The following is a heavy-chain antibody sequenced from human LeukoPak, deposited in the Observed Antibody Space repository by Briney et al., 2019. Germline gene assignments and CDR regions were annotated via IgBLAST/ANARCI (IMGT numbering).Heavy chain of an antibody. J-gene: IGHJ4*02. V-gene: IGHV3-30*03. CDR1: GFTFRTYG. Sequence: GRSLRLSCAASGFTFRTYGMHWVRQAPGKGLEWVAVISYDGSNKYYADSVKGRFTISRDNSKNTLYLQMNSLRAEDTAVYYCATPVRGGELSPHFDYWGQGTLVTVSS. CDR2: ISYDGSNK. CDR3: ATPVRGGELSPHFDY. D-gene: IGHD3-16*02.